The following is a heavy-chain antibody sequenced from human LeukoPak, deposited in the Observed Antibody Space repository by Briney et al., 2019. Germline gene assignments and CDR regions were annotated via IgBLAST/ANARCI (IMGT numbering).Heavy chain of an antibody. J-gene: IGHJ4*02. CDR1: GYTFTSYD. V-gene: IGHV1-46*01. Sequence: ASVKVSCKASGYTFTSYDINWVRQAPGQGLEWMGIINPSGGSTSYAQKFQGRVTMTRDTSTSTVYMELSSLRSEDTAVYYCARDRRNYYDSSGYSPTADWGQGTLVTVSS. D-gene: IGHD3-22*01. CDR2: INPSGGST. CDR3: ARDRRNYYDSSGYSPTAD.